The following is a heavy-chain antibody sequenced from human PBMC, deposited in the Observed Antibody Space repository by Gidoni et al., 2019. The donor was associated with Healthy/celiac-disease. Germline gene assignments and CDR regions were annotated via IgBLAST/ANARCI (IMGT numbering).Heavy chain of an antibody. CDR2: IYYSGST. J-gene: IGHJ4*02. CDR3: ARGHRIVGASSPLNYYFDY. D-gene: IGHD1-26*01. CDR1: GGSISSSSYY. V-gene: IGHV4-39*07. Sequence: QLQLQESGPGLVKPSETLSLTCTVPGGSISSSSYYWGWIRQPPGNGLEWIGSIYYSGSTYYNPSLKSRVTISVDTSKNQFSLKLSSVTAADTAVYYCARGHRIVGASSPLNYYFDYWGQGTLVTVSS.